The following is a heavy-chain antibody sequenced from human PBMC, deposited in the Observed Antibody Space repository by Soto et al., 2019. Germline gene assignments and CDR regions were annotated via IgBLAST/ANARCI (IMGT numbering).Heavy chain of an antibody. CDR1: GFTFSSYA. J-gene: IGHJ6*02. V-gene: IGHV3-23*01. CDR3: AKRIIAARRYYYYYGMDV. Sequence: EVQLLESGGGLVQPGGSLRLSCAASGFTFSSYAMSWVRQAPGQGLEWVSAISGSGGSTYYADSVKGRFTISRDNSKNTLYLQMNSLRAEDTAVYYCAKRIIAARRYYYYYGMDVWGQGTTVTVSS. D-gene: IGHD6-6*01. CDR2: ISGSGGST.